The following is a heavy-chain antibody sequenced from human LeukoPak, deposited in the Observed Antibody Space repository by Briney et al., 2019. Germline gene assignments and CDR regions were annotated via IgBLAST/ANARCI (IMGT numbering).Heavy chain of an antibody. CDR3: AKLVGATTFDYYYYYMDV. V-gene: IGHV3-23*01. Sequence: GGSLRLSCAASGFTFSSYAMSWVRQAPGKGLEWVSAISGSGGSTYYADSAKGRFTISRDNSKNALYLQMNSLRAEDTAVYYCAKLVGATTFDYYYYYMDVWGKGTTVTVSS. CDR1: GFTFSSYA. J-gene: IGHJ6*03. D-gene: IGHD1-26*01. CDR2: ISGSGGST.